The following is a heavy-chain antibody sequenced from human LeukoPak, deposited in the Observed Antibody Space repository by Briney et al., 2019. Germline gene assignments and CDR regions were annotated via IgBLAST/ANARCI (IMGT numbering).Heavy chain of an antibody. CDR2: ISGSGGST. Sequence: GGSLRLSCAASGFSFSSYGMSWVRQAPGKGLEWVSAISGSGGSTYYADSVKGRFTISRDNSKNTLYLQMNSLRAEDTAVYYCARDQQNGYSSGWSFDSWGQGTLVTVSS. D-gene: IGHD6-19*01. V-gene: IGHV3-23*01. CDR3: ARDQQNGYSSGWSFDS. J-gene: IGHJ5*01. CDR1: GFSFSSYG.